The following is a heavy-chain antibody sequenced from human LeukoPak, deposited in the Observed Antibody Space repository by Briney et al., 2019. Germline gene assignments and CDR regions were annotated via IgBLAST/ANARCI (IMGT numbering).Heavy chain of an antibody. V-gene: IGHV1-69*05. CDR3: AREGYDYVWGSYRYLGLDY. CDR1: GGTFSSYA. Sequence: GASVKVSCKASGGTFSSYAISWVRQAPGQGLEWMGGIIPIFGTANYAQKLQGRVTMTTDTSTSTAYMELRSLRSDDTAVYYCAREGYDYVWGSYRYLGLDYWGQGTLVTVSS. J-gene: IGHJ4*02. D-gene: IGHD3-16*02. CDR2: IIPIFGTA.